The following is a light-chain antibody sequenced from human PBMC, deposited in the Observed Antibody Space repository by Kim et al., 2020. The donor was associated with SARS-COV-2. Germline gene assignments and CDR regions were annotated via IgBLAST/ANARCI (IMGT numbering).Light chain of an antibody. CDR2: SNN. Sequence: QSVLTQPPSASGTPGQRITISCSGSSSNIGSNNVVWYQQLPGAAPNLLIYSNNQRPSGIPDRFSGSRSGTSASVAISGLQSGDEADYYCAVWDDSLKQGVFGGGTQLTVL. V-gene: IGLV1-44*01. CDR3: AVWDDSLKQGV. J-gene: IGLJ3*02. CDR1: SSNIGSNN.